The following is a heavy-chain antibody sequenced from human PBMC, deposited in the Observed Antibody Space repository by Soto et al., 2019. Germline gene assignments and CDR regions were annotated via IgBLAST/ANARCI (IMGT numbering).Heavy chain of an antibody. CDR2: IYYSGST. CDR3: ASGGTSIAARVGVY. V-gene: IGHV4-61*05. Sequence: SETLSLTCTVSGGSIRSSLYYWGWIRQTPGKGLEWFGYIYYSGSTNYNPSLKSRVTISVDTSKNQFSLKLSSVTAADTAVYYCASGGTSIAARVGVYWGQGTLVTVSS. J-gene: IGHJ4*02. D-gene: IGHD6-6*01. CDR1: GGSIRSSLYY.